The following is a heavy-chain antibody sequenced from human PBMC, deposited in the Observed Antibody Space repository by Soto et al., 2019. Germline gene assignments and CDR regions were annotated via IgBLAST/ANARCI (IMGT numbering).Heavy chain of an antibody. CDR1: GYSFTSYW. CDR3: ARYSGYPYYYYGMDV. Sequence: GESLKISCKGSGYSFTSYWIGWVRQMPGKGLEWMGIIYPGDSDTRYSPSFQGQVTISADKSISTAYLQWSSLKASDTAMYYCARYSGYPYYYYGMDVWGQGTTVTVSS. CDR2: IYPGDSDT. J-gene: IGHJ6*02. V-gene: IGHV5-51*01. D-gene: IGHD5-12*01.